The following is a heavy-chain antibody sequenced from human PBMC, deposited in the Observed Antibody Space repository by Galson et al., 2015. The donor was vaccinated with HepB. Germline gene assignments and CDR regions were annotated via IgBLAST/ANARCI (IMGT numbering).Heavy chain of an antibody. CDR3: ARDRAMTNYYYDSSGYYHSNYYGMDV. CDR1: GYTFTSYY. V-gene: IGHV1-46*01. Sequence: SVKVSCKASGYTFTSYYMHWVRQAPGQGLEWMGIINPSGGSTSYAQKFQGRVTMTRDTSTSTVYMELSSLRSEDTAVYYCARDRAMTNYYYDSSGYYHSNYYGMDVWGQGTTVTVSS. D-gene: IGHD3-22*01. CDR2: INPSGGST. J-gene: IGHJ6*02.